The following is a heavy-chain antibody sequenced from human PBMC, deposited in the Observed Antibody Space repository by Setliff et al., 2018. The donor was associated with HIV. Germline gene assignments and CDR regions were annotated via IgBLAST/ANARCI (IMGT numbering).Heavy chain of an antibody. V-gene: IGHV3-48*01. Sequence: GGSLRLSCTASGFTFSTYSMNWVRQAPGKGLEWVSYISSSSSTIYYADSVKGRFTISRDNAKKLVYLQMNSLRAEDTAIYYCARDRASSGYYARFDHWGQGTLVTVSS. CDR1: GFTFSTYS. D-gene: IGHD3-22*01. CDR3: ARDRASSGYYARFDH. J-gene: IGHJ4*02. CDR2: ISSSSSTI.